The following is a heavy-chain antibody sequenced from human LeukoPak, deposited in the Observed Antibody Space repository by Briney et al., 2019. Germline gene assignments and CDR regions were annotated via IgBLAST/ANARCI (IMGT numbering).Heavy chain of an antibody. CDR3: GRGGVAY. CDR2: INSDGGST. D-gene: IGHD3-10*01. CDR1: GFTFSSYW. V-gene: IGHV3-74*01. J-gene: IGHJ4*01. Sequence: PGGSLRLSCVASGFTFSSYWIHWVRHAPGKGLVWVSRINSDGGSTYYAYSVKGRFTISRDTAKNTLYLQMNSLRAEDTAVYYCGRGGVAYWGHGTLVTVSS.